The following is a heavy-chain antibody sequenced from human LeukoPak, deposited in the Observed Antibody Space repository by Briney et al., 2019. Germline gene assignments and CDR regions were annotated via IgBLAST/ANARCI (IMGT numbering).Heavy chain of an antibody. V-gene: IGHV3-48*04. Sequence: GGSLRLSCAASGFTFSSYSMNWVRQAPGKGLEWIAYISSSGSAIYYADSVQGRFTISRDNAKNSLYLQMNSLRAEDTAVYYCARPRYFDWVGTFDYWGQGTLVTVSS. CDR1: GFTFSSYS. J-gene: IGHJ4*02. D-gene: IGHD3-9*01. CDR3: ARPRYFDWVGTFDY. CDR2: ISSSGSAI.